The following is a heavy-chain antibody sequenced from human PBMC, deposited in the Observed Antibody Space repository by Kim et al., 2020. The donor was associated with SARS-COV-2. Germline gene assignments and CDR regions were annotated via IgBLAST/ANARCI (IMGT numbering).Heavy chain of an antibody. Sequence: GGSLRLSCAASGFTFSSYSMNWVRQAPGKGLEWVSSISSSSSYIYYADSVKGRFTISRDNAKNSLYLQMNSLRAEDTAVYYCAREQGYSGYVDAFDIWGQGTMVTVSS. D-gene: IGHD5-12*01. CDR1: GFTFSSYS. V-gene: IGHV3-21*01. J-gene: IGHJ3*02. CDR3: AREQGYSGYVDAFDI. CDR2: ISSSSSYI.